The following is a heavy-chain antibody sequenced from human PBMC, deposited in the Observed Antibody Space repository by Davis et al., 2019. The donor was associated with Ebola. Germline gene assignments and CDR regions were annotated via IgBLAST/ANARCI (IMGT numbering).Heavy chain of an antibody. CDR1: GFTFGSFW. D-gene: IGHD6-19*01. CDR3: ARGVAVGGFYFDY. Sequence: GESLKISCAASGFTFGSFWMSWVRQAPGKGLEWVAYIYRDGSEKYYVDSVKGRFTVSRDNTKNSLYLQMNTLRAEDTAVYFCARGVAVGGFYFDYWGQGTLVTVSS. V-gene: IGHV3-7*03. J-gene: IGHJ4*02. CDR2: IYRDGSEK.